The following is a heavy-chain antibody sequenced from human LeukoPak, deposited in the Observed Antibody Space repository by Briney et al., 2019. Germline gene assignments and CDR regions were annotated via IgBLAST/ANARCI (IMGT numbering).Heavy chain of an antibody. D-gene: IGHD3-22*01. Sequence: SVKVSCKASGGTFSSYAISWVRQAPGQGLEWMGRIIPIFGIANYAQKFQGRVTITADKSTSTAYMELSSLRSEDTAVYYCARGNDSSGYYRFDYWGEGTLVTVSS. CDR1: GGTFSSYA. V-gene: IGHV1-69*04. CDR3: ARGNDSSGYYRFDY. CDR2: IIPIFGIA. J-gene: IGHJ4*02.